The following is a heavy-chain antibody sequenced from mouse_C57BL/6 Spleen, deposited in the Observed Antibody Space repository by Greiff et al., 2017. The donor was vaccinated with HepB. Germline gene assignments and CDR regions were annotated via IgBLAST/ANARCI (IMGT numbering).Heavy chain of an antibody. CDR3: ASTATVVATGYFDV. CDR2: IDPSDSYT. CDR1: GYTFTSYW. J-gene: IGHJ1*03. D-gene: IGHD1-1*01. V-gene: IGHV1-69*01. Sequence: VQLQQPGAELVMPGASVKLSCKASGYTFTSYWMHWVKQSPGQGLEWIGEIDPSDSYTNYNQKFKGKSTLTVDKSSSTAYMQLSSLTSEDSAVYYCASTATVVATGYFDVWGTGTTVTVSS.